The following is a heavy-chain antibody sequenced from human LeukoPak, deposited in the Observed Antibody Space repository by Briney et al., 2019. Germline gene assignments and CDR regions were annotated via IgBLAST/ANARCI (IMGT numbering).Heavy chain of an antibody. CDR3: ASMDYDSSGYPDPYSDY. V-gene: IGHV1-18*01. J-gene: IGHJ4*02. CDR1: GYTFTSYG. D-gene: IGHD3-22*01. Sequence: ASVKVSCKASGYTFTSYGISWVRQAPGQGLEWMGWISAYNGNTNYAQKLQGRVTMTTDTSTSTAYMELRSLRSDDTAVYYCASMDYDSSGYPDPYSDYWGQGTLVTVSS. CDR2: ISAYNGNT.